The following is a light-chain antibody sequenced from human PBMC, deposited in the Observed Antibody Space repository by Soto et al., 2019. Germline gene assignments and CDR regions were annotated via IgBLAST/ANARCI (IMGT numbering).Light chain of an antibody. J-gene: IGLJ1*01. CDR1: ISNIGSNP. V-gene: IGLV1-47*01. CDR2: RNN. CDR3: AAWDDRLSDYV. Sequence: QYVLTHPPSASWTPGQRVTISCSGGISNIGSNPVYWHQHLPGTAPKLLVYRNNQRPSGVPDRFSDSKSGTSAFLAISGLRSEDEADYYCAAWDDRLSDYVFGTGTKVTXL.